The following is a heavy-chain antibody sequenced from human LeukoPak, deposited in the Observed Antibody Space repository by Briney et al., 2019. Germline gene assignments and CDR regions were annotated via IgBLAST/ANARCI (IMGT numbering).Heavy chain of an antibody. Sequence: GASVTVSCKASGGTFISYAISWGRHAPGQGLEWMGGIIPIFGTANYAQKFQGRVTITADESTSTAYMELSSLRSEDTAVYYCAVAQWPHLKFWGQGTMVTVSS. D-gene: IGHD6-19*01. CDR3: AVAQWPHLKF. CDR2: IIPIFGTA. J-gene: IGHJ3*01. V-gene: IGHV1-69*13. CDR1: GGTFISYA.